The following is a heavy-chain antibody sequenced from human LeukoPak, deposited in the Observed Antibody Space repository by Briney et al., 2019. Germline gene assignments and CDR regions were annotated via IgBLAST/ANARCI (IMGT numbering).Heavy chain of an antibody. V-gene: IGHV1-69*05. CDR3: ATGGGDYGSDY. CDR2: IIPIFGTA. CDR1: GGTFSSYA. J-gene: IGHJ4*02. Sequence: SVKVSCKASGGTFSSYAISWVRQAPGQGLEWMGRIIPIFGTANYAQKFQGRVTITTDESTSTAYMELSSLRSEDTAVYYCATGGGDYGSDYWGQGTLVTVSS. D-gene: IGHD4-17*01.